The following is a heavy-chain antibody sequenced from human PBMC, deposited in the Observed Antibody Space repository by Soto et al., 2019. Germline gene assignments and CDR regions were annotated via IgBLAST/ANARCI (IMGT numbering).Heavy chain of an antibody. J-gene: IGHJ1*01. Sequence: QVTLKESGPVLVKPTETLTLTCTVSGFSLSNARMGVSWIRQPPGKALEWLAHIFSNDEKSYSTPLKSRPTISKDTSQTQVVLTMPHMDPVDTATYYCARIAQYSTRWYGLYSFPSWRQGTLVTVSS. CDR2: IFSNDEK. CDR3: ARIAQYSTRWYGLYSFPS. D-gene: IGHD6-13*01. V-gene: IGHV2-26*01. CDR1: GFSLSNARMG.